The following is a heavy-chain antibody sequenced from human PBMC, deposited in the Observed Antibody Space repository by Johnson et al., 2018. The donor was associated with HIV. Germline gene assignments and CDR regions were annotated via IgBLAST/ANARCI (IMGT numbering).Heavy chain of an antibody. D-gene: IGHD4-17*01. CDR2: IYSDGSDT. J-gene: IGHJ3*02. CDR3: GKDQYRKLTTVAGI. Sequence: VQLVESGGGLVQPGGSLRLSCAASGFIFRNYWMYWVRQAPGKGLVWVARIYSDGSDTAYADSMKGRFTISRDNAKKTLYLQMSSLRAEDTAIYYCGKDQYRKLTTVAGIWGQGTMVTVSS. V-gene: IGHV3-74*03. CDR1: GFIFRNYW.